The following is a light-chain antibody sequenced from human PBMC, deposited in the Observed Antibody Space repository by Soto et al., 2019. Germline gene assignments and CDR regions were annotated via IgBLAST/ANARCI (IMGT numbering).Light chain of an antibody. CDR1: QSVSSSY. V-gene: IGKV3-20*01. CDR2: GAS. Sequence: EIVLTQSPGTLSLSPGERATLSCRASQSVSSSYLAWYQQKPGQAPRLLIYGASSRATGIPDRFSGSGSGTHFTLTVSRLEPEDFAVYYCQQYGGSAPWTFGPGTKVDMK. J-gene: IGKJ1*01. CDR3: QQYGGSAPWT.